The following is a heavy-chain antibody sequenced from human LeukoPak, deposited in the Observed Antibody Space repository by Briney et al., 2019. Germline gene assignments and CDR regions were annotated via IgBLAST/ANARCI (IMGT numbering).Heavy chain of an antibody. V-gene: IGHV3-49*04. J-gene: IGHJ2*01. D-gene: IGHD3-10*01. CDR3: TRVGEYYGSGSFDL. CDR2: IRSKAYGGTT. Sequence: PGGSLRLSCTASGFTFGDYAMSWVRQAPGKGLEWVGFIRSKAYGGTTEYAASVKGRFTISRDDSKSIAYLQMYSLKTEDTAVYYCTRVGEYYGSGSFDLWGRGTLVTVSS. CDR1: GFTFGDYA.